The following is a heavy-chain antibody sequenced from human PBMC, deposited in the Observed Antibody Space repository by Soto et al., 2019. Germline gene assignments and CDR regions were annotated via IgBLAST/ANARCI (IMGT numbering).Heavy chain of an antibody. Sequence: GGSLRLSCAASGFTFSKFAMTWVRQAPGKGLEWVSTVTDSGGTTYYADSVKGRFTISRDNSKNTLFLQMNSLRAEDTALYYCAEGGFYDGFDYWDQGILVTVSS. V-gene: IGHV3-23*01. J-gene: IGHJ4*02. CDR1: GFTFSKFA. CDR3: AEGGFYDGFDY. D-gene: IGHD5-12*01. CDR2: VTDSGGTT.